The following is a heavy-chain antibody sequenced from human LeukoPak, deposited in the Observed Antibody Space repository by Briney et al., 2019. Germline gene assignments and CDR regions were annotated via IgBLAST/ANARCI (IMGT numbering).Heavy chain of an antibody. CDR3: ARVHSAYYLDY. D-gene: IGHD3-22*01. J-gene: IGHJ4*02. CDR2: IKQDGSEK. Sequence: AGGSLRLSCAASGFSFSNFWMTWVRQPPGKGLEWLATIKQDGSEKYYVDSVKGRFTISRDNAKNSLYLQMNSLRAEDTAVYYCARVHSAYYLDYWGQGTLVTASS. V-gene: IGHV3-7*01. CDR1: GFSFSNFW.